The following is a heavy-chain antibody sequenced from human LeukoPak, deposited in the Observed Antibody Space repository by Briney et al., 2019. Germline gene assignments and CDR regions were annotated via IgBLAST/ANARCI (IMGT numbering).Heavy chain of an antibody. D-gene: IGHD3-22*01. J-gene: IGHJ4*02. V-gene: IGHV1-18*01. CDR3: ATNDISSGYYYEPAY. Sequence: ASVKVSCKASGYTFTSFAINWVRQAPGQGLEWMGWISVYSRNTNFAQKFQARVTLTTDTSTSTAYMELRSLRSDDTAVYYCATNDISSGYYYEPAYWGQGTLVTVSS. CDR2: ISVYSRNT. CDR1: GYTFTSFA.